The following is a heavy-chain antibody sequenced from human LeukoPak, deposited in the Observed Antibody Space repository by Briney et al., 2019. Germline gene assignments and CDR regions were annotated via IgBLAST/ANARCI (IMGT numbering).Heavy chain of an antibody. CDR1: GFTFSNYW. J-gene: IGHJ4*02. CDR3: ARVLTGSNRQLDY. V-gene: IGHV3-74*01. Sequence: GGSLRLSCAASGFTFSNYWMHWVRQAPGKGLVWVSHITTDGRSTGYADSVKGRFTISRDNSKNTLYLQMNSLRAEDTAVYYCARVLTGSNRQLDYWGQGTLVTVSS. CDR2: ITTDGRST. D-gene: IGHD3-9*01.